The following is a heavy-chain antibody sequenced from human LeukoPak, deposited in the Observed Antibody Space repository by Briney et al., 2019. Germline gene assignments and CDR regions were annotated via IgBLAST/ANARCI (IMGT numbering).Heavy chain of an antibody. CDR2: ISSSSSTI. V-gene: IGHV3-48*04. J-gene: IGHJ4*02. Sequence: GGSLRLSCAASGFTFSSYSMNWVRQAPGKWLEWVSYISSSSSTIYYADSVKGRFTISRDNAKNSLYLQMNSLRAEDTAVYYCARDLLLAYCGGDCSVRWGQGTLVTVSS. CDR1: GFTFSSYS. CDR3: ARDLLLAYCGGDCSVR. D-gene: IGHD2-21*02.